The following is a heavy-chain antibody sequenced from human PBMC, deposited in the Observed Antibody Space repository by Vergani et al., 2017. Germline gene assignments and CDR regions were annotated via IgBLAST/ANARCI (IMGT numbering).Heavy chain of an antibody. V-gene: IGHV5-51*03. CDR3: ARRGYYNYDPPDY. CDR2: IYPGDSYI. D-gene: IGHD3-3*01. J-gene: IGHJ4*02. CDR1: GYSFTNYW. Sequence: EVQLVQSGAEVKKPGESPRISCKGSGYSFTNYWFGWVRQRPGKGLEWMGIIYPGDSYITYNPSFQGQVTISADKSIGTTYLQWNSLKASDTAIYYCARRGYYNYDPPDYWGQGTLVTVSS.